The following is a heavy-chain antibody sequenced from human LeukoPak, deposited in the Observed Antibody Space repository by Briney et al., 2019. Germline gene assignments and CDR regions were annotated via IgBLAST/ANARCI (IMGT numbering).Heavy chain of an antibody. CDR2: INPKSGDT. J-gene: IGHJ4*02. V-gene: IGHV1-2*02. Sequence: ASVKVSCKASGYTFSAYYMYWVRQAPGQGLECMGWINPKSGDTTYTQKFQGRVTMTRDTSTSTAYMELSRLRSDDTAVYYCAGPRGDLFSGWGQGTLVTVSS. CDR1: GYTFSAYY. CDR3: AGPRGDLFSG. D-gene: IGHD2-21*01.